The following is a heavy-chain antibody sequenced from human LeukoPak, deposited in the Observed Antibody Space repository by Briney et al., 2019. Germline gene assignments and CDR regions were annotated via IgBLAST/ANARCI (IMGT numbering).Heavy chain of an antibody. V-gene: IGHV3-33*06. D-gene: IGHD3-10*01. CDR1: GFTFSSYG. Sequence: GGALRLSCAASGFTFSSYGMHRVRQAPGKGLERVAVIWYDGSNKYYVDSVKGRFTISRDNSKNTLYLQMNSLRAEDTAVYYCAKGRGFDYWGQGTLVTVSS. J-gene: IGHJ4*02. CDR3: AKGRGFDY. CDR2: IWYDGSNK.